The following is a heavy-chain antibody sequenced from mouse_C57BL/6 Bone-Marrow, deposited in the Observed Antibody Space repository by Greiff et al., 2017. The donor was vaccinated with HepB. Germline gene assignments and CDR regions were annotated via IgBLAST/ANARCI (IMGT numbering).Heavy chain of an antibody. CDR3: ARYYYDFDY. D-gene: IGHD1-1*01. V-gene: IGHV5-4*03. CDR2: ISDGGSYT. Sequence: DVKLVESGGGLVKPGGSLKLSCAASGFTFSSYAMSWVRQTPEKRLEWVATISDGGSYTYYPDNVKGRFTISRDNAKNNLYLQMSHLKSEDTAMYYCARYYYDFDYWGQGTTLTVSS. J-gene: IGHJ2*01. CDR1: GFTFSSYA.